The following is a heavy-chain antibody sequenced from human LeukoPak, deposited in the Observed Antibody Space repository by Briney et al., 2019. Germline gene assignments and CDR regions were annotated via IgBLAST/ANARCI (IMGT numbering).Heavy chain of an antibody. CDR2: IYYSGST. D-gene: IGHD3-9*01. J-gene: IGHJ3*02. V-gene: IGHV4-39*07. Sequence: SETLSLTCTVSGGSISSSSYYWGWIRQPPGKGLEWIGSIYYSGSTYYNPSLKSRVTISVDTSKNQFSLKLSSVTAADTAVYYCARDVLLRYFDWLPSNDAFDIWGQGTMVTVSS. CDR3: ARDVLLRYFDWLPSNDAFDI. CDR1: GGSISSSSYY.